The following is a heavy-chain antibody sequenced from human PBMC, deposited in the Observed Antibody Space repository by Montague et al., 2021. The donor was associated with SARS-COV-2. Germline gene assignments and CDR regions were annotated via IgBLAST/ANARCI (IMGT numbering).Heavy chain of an antibody. Sequence: SETLSLTCTVSSGSISNDIYYWGRIRQPPGKGPEWIGGSRYGGTSYYXXSLRSPVTISIDTSKNQCSLKMTAVTAADTAVYFCARQDIQLRFDYWGRGTLVTVSS. CDR3: ARQDIQLRFDY. CDR2: SRYGGTS. V-gene: IGHV4-39*01. D-gene: IGHD1-1*01. J-gene: IGHJ2*01. CDR1: SGSISNDIYY.